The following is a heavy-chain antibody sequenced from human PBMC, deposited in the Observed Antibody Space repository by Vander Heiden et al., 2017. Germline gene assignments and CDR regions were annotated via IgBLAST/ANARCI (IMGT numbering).Heavy chain of an antibody. CDR3: ARTERSSWYYFDY. CDR2: IFSNDEK. Sequence: QVTLKESGPVLAKPTETLTLTCTVSGFALGNGGMGVSWIRQPPGKALEWLAHIFSNDEKSYSTSLKSRLTISKDTSKSQVVLTMTNMDPVDTATYYCARTERSSWYYFDYWGQGTLVTVSS. J-gene: IGHJ4*02. CDR1: GFALGNGGMG. D-gene: IGHD6-13*01. V-gene: IGHV2-26*01.